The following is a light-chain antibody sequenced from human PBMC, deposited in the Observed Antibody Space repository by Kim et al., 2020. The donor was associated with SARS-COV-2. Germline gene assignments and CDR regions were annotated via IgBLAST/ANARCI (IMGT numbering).Light chain of an antibody. Sequence: SVVPVQTTRHKFAGDSLAKKFVRLDQQKAGQAPVLVIYKDSERPSGIPERFSGCRSGTTGTLTISGAQVEDEGDYYCYCAPDNTGIFGGGTQLTVL. V-gene: IGLV3-27*01. CDR1: SLAKKF. CDR3: YCAPDNTGI. CDR2: KDS. J-gene: IGLJ2*01.